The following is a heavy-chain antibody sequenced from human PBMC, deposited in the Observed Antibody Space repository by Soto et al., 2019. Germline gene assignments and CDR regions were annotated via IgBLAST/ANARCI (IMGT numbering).Heavy chain of an antibody. Sequence: GASVKVSCKASGYTFTSYAMHWVRQAPGQRLEWMGWINAGNGNTKYSQKFQGRVTITRDTSASTAYMELSSLRSEDTAVYYCARSSLSYYFGARDYVIDFWGQGSSVTGSS. J-gene: IGHJ6*02. CDR2: INAGNGNT. CDR1: GYTFTSYA. CDR3: ARSSLSYYFGARDYVIDF. D-gene: IGHD1-26*01. V-gene: IGHV1-3*01.